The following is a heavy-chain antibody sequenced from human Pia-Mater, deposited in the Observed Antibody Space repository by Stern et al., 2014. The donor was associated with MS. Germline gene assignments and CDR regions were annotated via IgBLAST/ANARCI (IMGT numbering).Heavy chain of an antibody. V-gene: IGHV7-4-1*02. Sequence: QVQLVQSGSELKKPGASVNIFCKASGYTFSNYAINWVRQAPGHGPEWMGWINTDTGNPTYAQGFTGRFVFSVDAAVGTAYLQISRLKAEDTAVYYCARDHYYDSIGRCHYWGQGTLVTVSS. J-gene: IGHJ4*02. CDR3: ARDHYYDSIGRCHY. CDR2: INTDTGNP. CDR1: GYTFSNYA. D-gene: IGHD3-22*01.